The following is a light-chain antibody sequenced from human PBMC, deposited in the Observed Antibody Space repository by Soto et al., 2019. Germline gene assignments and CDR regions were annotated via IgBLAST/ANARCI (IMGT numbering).Light chain of an antibody. CDR3: QSYDSSLSGSNF. CDR2: GNS. V-gene: IGLV1-40*01. Sequence: QSVLTQPPSVSGAPGQRVTISCTGSSSNIGAGYDVHWYQQLPGTAPKLLIYGNSNRPSGVPDRFSGPKSGTSASLAITGLQAEDEADYYCQSYDSSLSGSNFFGTGTKLTVL. CDR1: SSNIGAGYD. J-gene: IGLJ1*01.